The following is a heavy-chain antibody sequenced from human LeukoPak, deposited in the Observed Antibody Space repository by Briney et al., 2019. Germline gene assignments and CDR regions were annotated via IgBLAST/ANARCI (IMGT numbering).Heavy chain of an antibody. CDR1: GYTFTGYY. CDR2: INPNSGGT. Sequence: GASVKVSCKASGYTFTGYYMHWVRQAPGQGLEWMGWINPNSGGTNYAQKFQGRVTMTRDTSISTAYMELSRLRSDDTAVYYCARDRAAAGTVRDVAVDYWGQGTLVTVSS. J-gene: IGHJ4*02. D-gene: IGHD6-13*01. V-gene: IGHV1-2*02. CDR3: ARDRAAAGTVRDVAVDY.